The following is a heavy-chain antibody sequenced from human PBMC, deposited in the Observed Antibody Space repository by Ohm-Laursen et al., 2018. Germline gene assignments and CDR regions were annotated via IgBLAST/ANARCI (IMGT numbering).Heavy chain of an antibody. Sequence: GSLRLSCSASGFTFDDYAMSWVRQAPGKGLEWASAISGSGGSTYYADSVKGRFTISRDNSKNTLYLQMNSLRAEDTAVYYCAKGRDYYDSSGYQYWGQGTLVTVSS. CDR3: AKGRDYYDSSGYQY. V-gene: IGHV3-23*01. D-gene: IGHD3-22*01. CDR1: GFTFDDYA. CDR2: ISGSGGST. J-gene: IGHJ4*02.